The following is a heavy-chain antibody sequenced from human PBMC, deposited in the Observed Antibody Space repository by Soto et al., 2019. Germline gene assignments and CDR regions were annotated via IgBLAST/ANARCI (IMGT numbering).Heavy chain of an antibody. Sequence: ASVKVSCKASGYTFTRYGISWVRQAPGQGLEWMGWISGYNGDANYAQRFQGRVSMTIDTSTTAAYMELRTLTPDDTAVYYCAKNGQPPYYYYGLDVWGQGTTVTVSS. CDR1: GYTFTRYG. D-gene: IGHD2-8*01. J-gene: IGHJ6*02. CDR3: AKNGQPPYYYYGLDV. CDR2: ISGYNGDA. V-gene: IGHV1-18*01.